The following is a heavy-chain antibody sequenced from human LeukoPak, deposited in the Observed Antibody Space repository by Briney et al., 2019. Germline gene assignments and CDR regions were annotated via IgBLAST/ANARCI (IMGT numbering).Heavy chain of an antibody. D-gene: IGHD3-10*01. CDR2: ISGSGGST. CDR3: AKGQIITMVRGVPLYYFDY. J-gene: IGHJ4*02. Sequence: GGSLRLSCAASGFTFSSYAMSWVRQAPGKGLEWVSAISGSGGSTYYADSVKSRFTISRDNSKNTLYLQMNSLRAEDTAVYYCAKGQIITMVRGVPLYYFDYWGQGTLVTVSS. V-gene: IGHV3-23*01. CDR1: GFTFSSYA.